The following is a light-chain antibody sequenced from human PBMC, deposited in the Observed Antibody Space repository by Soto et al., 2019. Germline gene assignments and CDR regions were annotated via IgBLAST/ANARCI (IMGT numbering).Light chain of an antibody. CDR2: DAS. CDR3: QQYNSYSYT. V-gene: IGKV1-5*01. Sequence: DIRMTQSPSTLSASVGDRVTITCWASQSISSWLAWYQQKPGKAPKLLIYDASSLESGVPSRFSGSGSGTEFTLTISSLQPDDFATYYCQQYNSYSYTFGQGTKLEIK. CDR1: QSISSW. J-gene: IGKJ2*01.